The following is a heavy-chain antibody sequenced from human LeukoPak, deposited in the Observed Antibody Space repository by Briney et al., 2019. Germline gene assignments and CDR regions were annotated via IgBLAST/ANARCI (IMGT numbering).Heavy chain of an antibody. Sequence: PSETLSLTCAVYGGSFSGYYWSWIRQPPGKGLEWIGEINHSGSTNYNPSLKSRVTISVETSKNQFSLKLSSVTAADTAVYYCARGRGKYQLLGGPPSWFDPWGQGTLVTVSS. CDR1: GGSFSGYY. CDR3: ARGRGKYQLLGGPPSWFDP. V-gene: IGHV4-34*01. D-gene: IGHD2-2*01. CDR2: INHSGST. J-gene: IGHJ5*02.